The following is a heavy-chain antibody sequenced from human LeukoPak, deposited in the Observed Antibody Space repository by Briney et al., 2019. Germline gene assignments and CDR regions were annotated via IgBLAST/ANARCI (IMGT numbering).Heavy chain of an antibody. D-gene: IGHD6-19*01. Sequence: SGGSLRLSCAASGFTFSSYGMHWVRQAPGKGLEWVAFIRNDGTNKYYADSVKGRFTISRGNSKNTLYLQMNSLRAEDTAVYYCARDYIAVAGYYFDYWGQGTLVTVSS. CDR2: IRNDGTNK. CDR3: ARDYIAVAGYYFDY. V-gene: IGHV3-30*02. CDR1: GFTFSSYG. J-gene: IGHJ4*02.